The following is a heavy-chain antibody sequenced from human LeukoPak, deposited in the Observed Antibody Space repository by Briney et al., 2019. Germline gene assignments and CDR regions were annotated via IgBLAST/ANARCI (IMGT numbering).Heavy chain of an antibody. D-gene: IGHD6-13*01. J-gene: IGHJ3*02. CDR1: GYTFTSYY. CDR2: INPSGGST. CDR3: ARGYSSSWYDRGAFDI. V-gene: IGHV1-46*03. Sequence: ASVKVSCKASGYTFTSYYMHWVRQAPGQGLEWMGIINPSGGSTSYAQKFQGRVTMTRDTSTSTAYMELSSLRSEDTAVYYCARGYSSSWYDRGAFDIWGQGTMVTVSS.